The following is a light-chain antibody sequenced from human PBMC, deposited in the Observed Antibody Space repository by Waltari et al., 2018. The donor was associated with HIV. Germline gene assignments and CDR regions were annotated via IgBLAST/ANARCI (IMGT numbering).Light chain of an antibody. J-gene: IGLJ2*01. CDR2: TTN. Sequence: QSVLTQPPSASGTPGQRVTISCSGSSSNIGGNTVNWFQQIPGTAPKLLIYTTNQRPSGVPDRFSGSKSGTSASLAISGLQSEDEADYYCAAWDDSLNGVVFGGGTKLTVL. V-gene: IGLV1-44*01. CDR3: AAWDDSLNGVV. CDR1: SSNIGGNT.